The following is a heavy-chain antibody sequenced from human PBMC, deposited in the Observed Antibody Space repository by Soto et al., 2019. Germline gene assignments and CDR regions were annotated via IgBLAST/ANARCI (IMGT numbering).Heavy chain of an antibody. D-gene: IGHD2-2*01. J-gene: IGHJ5*02. CDR2: INRDGSIT. CDR3: ARSPAPTDNWFDP. V-gene: IGHV3-74*03. CDR1: GFTFSTYW. Sequence: GGSLRLSCAASGFTFSTYWTHWVRQAPGKGLVWVSRINRDGSITTYADSVKGRFTISRDNAKNTLYLQMNSLRAEDTAVYYCARSPAPTDNWFDPWGQGTLVTVSS.